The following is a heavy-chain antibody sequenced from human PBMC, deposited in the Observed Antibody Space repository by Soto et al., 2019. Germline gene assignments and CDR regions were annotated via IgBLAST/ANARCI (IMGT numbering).Heavy chain of an antibody. V-gene: IGHV3-23*01. Sequence: VGSLRLSCAASGFTCSSYAMSWVRQAPGKGLEWVSRISDSGGRTYYADSVKGRFSISRDNSKNTVFLQMNSLRAEDTAVYFCAKDHCSGGNCYRNWFDPWGQGTLVTVSS. CDR3: AKDHCSGGNCYRNWFDP. D-gene: IGHD2-15*01. J-gene: IGHJ5*02. CDR1: GFTCSSYA. CDR2: ISDSGGRT.